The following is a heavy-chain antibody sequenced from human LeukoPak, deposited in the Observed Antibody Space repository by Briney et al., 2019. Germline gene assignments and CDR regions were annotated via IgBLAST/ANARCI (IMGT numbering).Heavy chain of an antibody. Sequence: GGTLRLSCAASGFTFSSYGMSWVRQAPGKGLEWVSAISGSGGSTYYADSVKGRFTISRDNAKNTLYLQMNSLRAEDTAVYYCARRGRSISNYMDVWGKGTTVTVSS. CDR2: ISGSGGST. J-gene: IGHJ6*03. CDR3: ARRGRSISNYMDV. V-gene: IGHV3-23*01. CDR1: GFTFSSYG.